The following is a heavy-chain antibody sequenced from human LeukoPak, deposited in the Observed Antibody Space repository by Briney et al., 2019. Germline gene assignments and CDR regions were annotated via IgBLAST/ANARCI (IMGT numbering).Heavy chain of an antibody. Sequence: SETLSLTRTVSGGSISSYYWSWIRQPAGKGLEWIGRIYTSGSTNYNPSLKSRVTMSVDTSKNQFSLKLSSVTAADTAVYYCARGSTYYYDSSGYLNWFDPWGQGTLVTVSS. CDR1: GGSISSYY. D-gene: IGHD3-22*01. V-gene: IGHV4-4*07. CDR3: ARGSTYYYDSSGYLNWFDP. J-gene: IGHJ5*02. CDR2: IYTSGST.